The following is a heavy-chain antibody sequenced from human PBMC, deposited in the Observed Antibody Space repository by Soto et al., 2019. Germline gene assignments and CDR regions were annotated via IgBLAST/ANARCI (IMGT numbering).Heavy chain of an antibody. CDR2: IIPMSGAT. CDR1: GGTFSSYA. CDR3: XXXXPENDY. V-gene: IGHV1-69*12. Sequence: QVQLVQSGAEVKKPGSSVKVSCKASGGTFSSYALSWVRQAPGQGLEWMGGIIPMSGATNYAQKFQGRVTFTADESTNTAYLXLXXXXXXXXXXXXXXXXXPENDYWGQGTLVTVSS. J-gene: IGHJ4*02. D-gene: IGHD2-2*01.